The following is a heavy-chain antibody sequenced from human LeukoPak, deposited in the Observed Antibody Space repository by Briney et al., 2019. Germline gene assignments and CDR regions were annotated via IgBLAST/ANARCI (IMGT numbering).Heavy chain of an antibody. V-gene: IGHV5-51*01. Sequence: GESLKISCKGSGYSFTNYWIGWVRQMPGKGLDWMGIIYPGDSDTRYSPSFQGQVTISADKSIRTAYLQWSSLKASDTAMYYCAISYDYGDYLLDYWGQGTLVTVSS. CDR2: IYPGDSDT. D-gene: IGHD4-17*01. CDR1: GYSFTNYW. CDR3: AISYDYGDYLLDY. J-gene: IGHJ4*02.